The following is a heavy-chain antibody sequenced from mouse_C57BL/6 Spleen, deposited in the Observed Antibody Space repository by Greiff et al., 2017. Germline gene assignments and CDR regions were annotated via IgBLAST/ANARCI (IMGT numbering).Heavy chain of an antibody. V-gene: IGHV1-4*01. CDR2: INPSSGYT. CDR3: ARSELGYAMDY. J-gene: IGHJ4*01. CDR1: GYTFTSYT. Sequence: QVQLKESGAELARPGASVKMSCKASGYTFTSYTMHWVKQRPGQGLEWIGYINPSSGYTKYNQKFNDKATLTADKSSSTAYMQLSSLTSEDSAVYYCARSELGYAMDYWGQGTSVTVSS. D-gene: IGHD4-1*01.